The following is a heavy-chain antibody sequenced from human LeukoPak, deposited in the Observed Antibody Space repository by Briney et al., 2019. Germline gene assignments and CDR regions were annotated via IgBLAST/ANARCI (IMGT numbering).Heavy chain of an antibody. Sequence: ASVKVSCKASGYTFTSYAMHWVRQAPGQRLEWMGWINAGNGNTKYSQKFQGRVTITRDTSASTAYMELSSLRSEDTAVYYCARDEKTRYYYDSSGYYYDWGQGTLVTVSS. D-gene: IGHD3-22*01. V-gene: IGHV1-3*01. CDR2: INAGNGNT. CDR3: ARDEKTRYYYDSSGYYYD. J-gene: IGHJ4*02. CDR1: GYTFTSYA.